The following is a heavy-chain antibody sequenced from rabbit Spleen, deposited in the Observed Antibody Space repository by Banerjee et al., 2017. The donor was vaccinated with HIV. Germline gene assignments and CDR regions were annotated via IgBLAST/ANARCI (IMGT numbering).Heavy chain of an antibody. V-gene: IGHV1S47*01. CDR2: IDLVFGST. CDR1: GFDFSSYG. CDR3: VRGASSSCYYSL. J-gene: IGHJ3*01. D-gene: IGHD1-1*01. Sequence: QEQLVESGGGLVQPGGSLKLSCKASGFDFSSYGVSWVRQAPGKGLEWIGYIDLVFGSTFYANWVNGLFTISSHNAQNTLYLQLNSLTVADTATYFCVRGASSSCYYSLWGQGALVTVS.